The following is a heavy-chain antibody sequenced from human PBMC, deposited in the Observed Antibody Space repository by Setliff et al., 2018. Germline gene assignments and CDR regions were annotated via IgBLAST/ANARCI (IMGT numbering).Heavy chain of an antibody. CDR1: GFTFTDYG. CDR2: INNYNFNT. D-gene: IGHD3-22*01. Sequence: ASVKVSCKSSGFTFTDYGITWVRQVPGQGLEWMGWINNYNFNTQYAQRFQGRVTVTTDTSTTTAYMELKSLRADDTAVYYCARINFYVSSGYYYAPELWGQGTTVTVSS. CDR3: ARINFYVSSGYYYAPEL. V-gene: IGHV1-18*01. J-gene: IGHJ4*02.